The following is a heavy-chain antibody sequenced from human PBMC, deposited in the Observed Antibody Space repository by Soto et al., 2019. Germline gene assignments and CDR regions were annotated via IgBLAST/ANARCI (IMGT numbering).Heavy chain of an antibody. D-gene: IGHD6-6*01. V-gene: IGHV3-23*01. Sequence: GGSLRLSCAASGFTFSSYAMSWVRQAPGKGLEWVSAISGSGGSIGYADSVKGRFTISRDNAKNSLYLQMNSLRAEDTALYYCAKDIGPEYSSSGADYWGQGTLVTVSS. CDR3: AKDIGPEYSSSGADY. CDR1: GFTFSSYA. CDR2: ISGSGGSI. J-gene: IGHJ4*02.